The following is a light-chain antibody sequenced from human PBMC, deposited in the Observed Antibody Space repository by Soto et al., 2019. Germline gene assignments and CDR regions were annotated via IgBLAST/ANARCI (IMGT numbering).Light chain of an antibody. CDR3: GTWDNSLSVV. CDR2: DND. J-gene: IGLJ2*01. CDR1: SSNIGDNY. V-gene: IGLV1-51*01. Sequence: QSVLTQPPSVSAAPGQKVTISCSGGSSNIGDNYVSWYQQFPGTAPKLLIYDNDKRPSGIPDRFSGSKSGTSAILGITGLQTGDEADYYCGTWDNSLSVVFGGGTKLTV.